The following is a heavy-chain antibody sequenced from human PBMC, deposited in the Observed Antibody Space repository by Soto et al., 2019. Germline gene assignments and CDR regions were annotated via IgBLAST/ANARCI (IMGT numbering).Heavy chain of an antibody. CDR2: MNPNTGNT. J-gene: IGHJ4*02. D-gene: IGHD6-25*01. V-gene: IGHV1-8*01. CDR3: ARRKERSGPYYLDY. Sequence: QVQLVQSGAEVKKPGASVKVSCKASGYTFATYDFAWVRQATGQGLEWMGWMNPNTGNTGYAQAFRGRVTMTRNTSITTAYMELSSLRSEDTDVYFCARRKERSGPYYLDYWGQVTLVTVSS. CDR1: GYTFATYD.